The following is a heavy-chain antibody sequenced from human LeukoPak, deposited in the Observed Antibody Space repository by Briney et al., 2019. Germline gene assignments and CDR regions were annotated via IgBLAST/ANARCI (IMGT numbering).Heavy chain of an antibody. CDR1: GGSFSGYY. J-gene: IGHJ4*02. D-gene: IGHD1-26*01. CDR3: ARGRFPKSGSYLF. V-gene: IGHV4-34*01. Sequence: PSETLSLTCAVYGGSFSGYYWSWIRQPPGKGLEWIGEINHSRSTNYNPSLKSRVTISVDTSKNQFSLKLSSVTAADTAVYYCARGRFPKSGSYLFWGQGTLVTVSS. CDR2: INHSRST.